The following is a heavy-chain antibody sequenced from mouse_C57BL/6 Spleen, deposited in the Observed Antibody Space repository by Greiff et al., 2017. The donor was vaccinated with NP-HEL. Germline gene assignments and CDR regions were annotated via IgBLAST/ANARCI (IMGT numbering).Heavy chain of an antibody. CDR2: INYDGSST. Sequence: EVQLVESEGGLVQPGSSMKLSCTASGFTFSDYYMAWVRQVPEKGLEWVANINYDGSSTYYLDSLKSRFIISRDNAKNILYLQMSSLKSEDTATYYCAREGYGSSSYYYAMDYWGQGTSVTVSS. CDR1: GFTFSDYY. V-gene: IGHV5-16*01. CDR3: AREGYGSSSYYYAMDY. D-gene: IGHD1-1*01. J-gene: IGHJ4*01.